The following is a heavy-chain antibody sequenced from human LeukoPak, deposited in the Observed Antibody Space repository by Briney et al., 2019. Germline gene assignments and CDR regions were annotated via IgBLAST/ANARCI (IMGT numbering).Heavy chain of an antibody. Sequence: HPGGSLRLSCAASGFTFSNYAMSWVRQAPGKGLEWVANIKQDGSEKYYVDSVKGRFTISRDNAKNSLYPQMNSLRAEDTAVYYCANQAAYSSGWSIDYWGQGTLVTVSS. D-gene: IGHD6-19*01. CDR3: ANQAAYSSGWSIDY. CDR2: IKQDGSEK. CDR1: GFTFSNYA. V-gene: IGHV3-7*01. J-gene: IGHJ4*02.